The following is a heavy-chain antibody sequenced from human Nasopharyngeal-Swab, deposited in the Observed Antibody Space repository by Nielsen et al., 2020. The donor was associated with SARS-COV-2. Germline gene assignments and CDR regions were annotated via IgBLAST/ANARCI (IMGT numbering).Heavy chain of an antibody. CDR2: IDTDGAIT. CDR1: GFSFRTYW. V-gene: IGHV3-74*01. J-gene: IGHJ4*02. CDR3: ARDVGGRDNY. Sequence: GESLKISCAASGFSFRTYWMHWVRQSPGKGLLWVSRIDTDGAITNYAESGKGRFTISRDNAKNTLYLQMSSLRADDTAVYYCARDVGGRDNYCGQGALVTFSS. D-gene: IGHD2-15*01.